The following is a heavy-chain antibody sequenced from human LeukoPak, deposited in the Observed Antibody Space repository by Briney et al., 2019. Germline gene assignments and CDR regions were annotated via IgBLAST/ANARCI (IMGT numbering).Heavy chain of an antibody. J-gene: IGHJ5*02. CDR1: GFIFDDYD. V-gene: IGHV3-20*04. CDR2: ISWKGSII. CDR3: ARDLVVGATTPNWFDP. Sequence: GGSLRLSCEASGFIFDDYDMTWVRQRPGKGLEWVAGISWKGSIIGYGDSVKGRFTISRDNAKNSVFLQMRSLRTEDTAFYYCARDLVVGATTPNWFDPWGQGTLVTVSS. D-gene: IGHD1-26*01.